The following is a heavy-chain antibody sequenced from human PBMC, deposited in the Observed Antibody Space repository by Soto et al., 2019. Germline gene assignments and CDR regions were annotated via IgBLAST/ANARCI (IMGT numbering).Heavy chain of an antibody. V-gene: IGHV3-23*01. D-gene: IGHD1-26*01. J-gene: IGHJ4*02. Sequence: EVQLLESGGGLVQPGWSLRLSCAASGFNFSSYAMSWVRLAPGKGLEWFSSIGGSGGTYYADSVKGRFTISRDNSKNMLYLHLNSLRAEDTAMYYCAKGQGWAYYYDSWGQRTLVTVSS. CDR1: GFNFSSYA. CDR2: IGGSGGT. CDR3: AKGQGWAYYYDS.